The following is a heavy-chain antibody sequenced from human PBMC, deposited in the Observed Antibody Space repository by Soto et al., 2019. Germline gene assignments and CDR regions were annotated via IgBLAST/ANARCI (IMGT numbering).Heavy chain of an antibody. CDR2: STPSRGLT. D-gene: IGHD6-19*01. CDR3: ARDGVPIAGRSGYFDY. V-gene: IGHV1-46*01. CDR1: GYIFTNYY. J-gene: IGHJ4*02. Sequence: QVQLVQSGAAVQPPGASVNVSCTASGYIFTNYYLHWVRQTPGLGPEWLGVSTPSRGLTTYSQRFQGRVSMTRDTSTTTVYMELSSLRSEDTATYYCARDGVPIAGRSGYFDYWGPGTEVTVSS.